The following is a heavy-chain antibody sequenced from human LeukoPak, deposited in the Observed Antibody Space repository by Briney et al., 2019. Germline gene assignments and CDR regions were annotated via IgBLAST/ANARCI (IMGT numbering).Heavy chain of an antibody. CDR1: GFTFSTFA. J-gene: IGHJ4*02. D-gene: IGHD3-9*01. CDR2: ISDSGGST. CDR3: AKVSESNYDILTGYYTPYYFDY. Sequence: GGSLRLSCAASGFTFSTFAMSWVRQAPGKGLEWVSGISDSGGSTFYADSVKGRFTISRDNSKNILYLQMNSLRADDTAVYYCAKVSESNYDILTGYYTPYYFDYWGQGTLVTVSS. V-gene: IGHV3-23*01.